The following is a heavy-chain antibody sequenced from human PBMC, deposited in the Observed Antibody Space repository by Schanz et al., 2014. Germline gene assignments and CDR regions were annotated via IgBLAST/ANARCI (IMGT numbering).Heavy chain of an antibody. CDR1: GFTFSSYS. Sequence: QVQLVESGGGVVQPGGSLRLSCVASGFTFSSYSMHWVRQAPGKGLDWVAFIRFDGSSEYYADSVRGRFTISRDDSKNTLYLQINSLRPEDTAVYYCVKEDRNHRSDYVYWGRGTLVTVSS. CDR3: VKEDRNHRSDYVY. CDR2: IRFDGSSE. V-gene: IGHV3-30*02. D-gene: IGHD3-10*01. J-gene: IGHJ4*02.